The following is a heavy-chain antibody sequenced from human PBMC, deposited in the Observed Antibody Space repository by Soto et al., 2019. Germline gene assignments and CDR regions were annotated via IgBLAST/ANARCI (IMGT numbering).Heavy chain of an antibody. D-gene: IGHD6-13*01. CDR2: ISGSGGST. V-gene: IGHV3-23*01. J-gene: IGHJ5*02. CDR3: AKDRSSWYGNWFDP. Sequence: GGSLRLSCAASGFTFSSYAMSWVRQAPGKGLEWVSAISGSGGSTYYAESVKGRFTISRDNSKNTLYLQMNSLRAEDTAVYYCAKDRSSWYGNWFDPWGQGTLVTVSS. CDR1: GFTFSSYA.